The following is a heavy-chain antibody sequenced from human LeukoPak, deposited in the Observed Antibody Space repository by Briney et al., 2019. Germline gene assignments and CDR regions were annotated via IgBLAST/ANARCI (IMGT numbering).Heavy chain of an antibody. V-gene: IGHV5-51*01. CDR2: IYPGDSDT. CDR3: ARQRDGYNLEPFDY. J-gene: IGHJ4*02. D-gene: IGHD5-24*01. CDR1: GYSFTSYW. Sequence: PGESLKISCKGSGYSFTSYWIGWVRQMPGKGLEWMGIIYPGDSDTRYSPSFQGQVTISADNSIATAYLQWNSLKASDTAMYYCARQRDGYNLEPFDYWGQGTLVTVSS.